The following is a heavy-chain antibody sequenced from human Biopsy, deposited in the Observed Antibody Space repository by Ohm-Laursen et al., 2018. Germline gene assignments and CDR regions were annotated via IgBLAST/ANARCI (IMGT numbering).Heavy chain of an antibody. V-gene: IGHV1-69*13. CDR1: GGAFTNYA. D-gene: IGHD6-19*01. Sequence: SVKVSCRASGGAFTNYAINWVRQAPGHGLEWMGGIITVSETAGYAERFQGRVTITADVTTTTAYMDLGGLRSEDTAVYYCVAYPSSGFFENNDDFAMDVWGQGTTVMVSS. J-gene: IGHJ6*02. CDR3: VAYPSSGFFENNDDFAMDV. CDR2: IITVSETA.